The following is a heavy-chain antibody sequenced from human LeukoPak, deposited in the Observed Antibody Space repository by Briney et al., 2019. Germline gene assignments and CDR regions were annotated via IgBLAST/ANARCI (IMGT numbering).Heavy chain of an antibody. V-gene: IGHV4-59*12. Sequence: SETLSLTCTVSGGSISSYYWSWIRQPPGKGLEWIGYMYYSGSTNYNPSLKSRVTISVDTSKNQFSLKLSSVTAADTAVYYCASNSFDYYGSGSYSVDYWGQGTLVTVSS. CDR2: MYYSGST. J-gene: IGHJ4*02. CDR1: GGSISSYY. CDR3: ASNSFDYYGSGSYSVDY. D-gene: IGHD3-10*01.